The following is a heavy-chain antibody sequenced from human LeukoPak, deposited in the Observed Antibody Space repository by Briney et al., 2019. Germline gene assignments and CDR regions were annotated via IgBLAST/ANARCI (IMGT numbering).Heavy chain of an antibody. CDR1: GFTFSTYT. CDR3: ARHVVAVGFDY. CDR2: ITSSSSYI. D-gene: IGHD3-22*01. V-gene: IGHV3-21*01. J-gene: IGHJ4*02. Sequence: SGGSLRLSCAASGFTFSTYTMNWVHQAPGKGLEWVSSITSSSSYIYYADSVKGRFTISRDNAKNSLYLQMNSLRAEDTAVYYCARHVVAVGFDYWGQGTLVTVSS.